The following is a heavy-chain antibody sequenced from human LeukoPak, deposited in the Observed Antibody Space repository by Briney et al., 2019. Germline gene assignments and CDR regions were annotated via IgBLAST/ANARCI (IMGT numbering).Heavy chain of an antibody. CDR1: GGSISSYY. CDR2: IYYSGST. CDR3: ARQNTLWVDDY. J-gene: IGHJ4*02. V-gene: IGHV4-59*01. D-gene: IGHD2/OR15-2a*01. Sequence: PSETLSLTCTVSGGSISSYYWSWIRQPPGKGLEWIGYIYYSGSTNYNPSLKSRVTISVDTSKNQFSLKLSSVTAADTAVYYCARQNTLWVDDYWGQGTLVTVSS.